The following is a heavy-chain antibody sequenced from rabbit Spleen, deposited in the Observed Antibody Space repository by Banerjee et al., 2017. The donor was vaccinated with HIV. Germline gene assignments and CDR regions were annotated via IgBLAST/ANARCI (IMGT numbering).Heavy chain of an antibody. CDR1: GFDFRQYG. D-gene: IGHD6-1*01. CDR2: IDPIFGVS. CDR3: ARGPPYAGYAGYGYVYLNL. V-gene: IGHV1S47*01. J-gene: IGHJ4*01. Sequence: QEQLVESGGGLVQPGGSLKLSCKVSGFDFRQYGVTWVRQAPGKGLEWIGYIDPIFGVSYYANWVNGRFTISSHDAQNTLYLQLNSLTAADTATYFCARGPPYAGYAGYGYVYLNLWGPGTLVTVS.